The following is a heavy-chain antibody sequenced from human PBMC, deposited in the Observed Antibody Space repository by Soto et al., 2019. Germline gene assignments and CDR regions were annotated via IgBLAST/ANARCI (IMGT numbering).Heavy chain of an antibody. J-gene: IGHJ6*02. Sequence: VKVSCKASGYTFTDYYMHWVRQSPGQGLEWMGWINPNSGGTNYAQRFQGRVTMTRDTSISTAYMELSSLTSDDTAVYYCARDPTTVTLGYYYGVDVWGQGTTVTVSS. CDR3: ARDPTTVTLGYYYGVDV. V-gene: IGHV1-2*02. D-gene: IGHD4-17*01. CDR1: GYTFTDYY. CDR2: INPNSGGT.